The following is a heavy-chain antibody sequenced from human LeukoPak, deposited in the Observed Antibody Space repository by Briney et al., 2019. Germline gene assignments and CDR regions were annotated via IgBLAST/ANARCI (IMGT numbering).Heavy chain of an antibody. J-gene: IGHJ4*02. CDR3: AKAVSYDYTNWGSAQFDY. V-gene: IGHV3-23*01. CDR2: IGGGGGAT. CDR1: GFTFNSYA. Sequence: GGSLRLSCTASGFTFNSYAMIWVRRASGKGLEWVSGIGGGGGATYYADSVNGRFTISRDDSTSALYLQMNSLRAEDTALYYCAKAVSYDYTNWGSAQFDYWGQGTLVTVSS. D-gene: IGHD4-11*01.